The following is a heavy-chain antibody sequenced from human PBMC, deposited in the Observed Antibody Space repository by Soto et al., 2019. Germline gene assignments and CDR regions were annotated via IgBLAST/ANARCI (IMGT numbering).Heavy chain of an antibody. D-gene: IGHD2-8*01. Sequence: PGGSLRLSCAASGLTFSSYSIHWVRQAPGKGLEWVAVISYDGSNKYYADSVKGRFTISRDNSKNTLYVQMNSLRAEDTAVYYCARSSNGPYGKWFDPWGLGTLVPVSS. CDR2: ISYDGSNK. CDR3: ARSSNGPYGKWFDP. J-gene: IGHJ5*02. V-gene: IGHV3-30*04. CDR1: GLTFSSYS.